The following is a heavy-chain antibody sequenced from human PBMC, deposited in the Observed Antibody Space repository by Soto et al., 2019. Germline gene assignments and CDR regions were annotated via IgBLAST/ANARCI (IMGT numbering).Heavy chain of an antibody. CDR3: ASAQVVPEKYAFDI. CDR1: GDTFTSYD. V-gene: IGHV1-8*01. D-gene: IGHD2-2*01. Sequence: GASVKLSCEACGDTFTSYDINWVRQATGQGLEWMGWMNPNSGNTGYAQKFQGRVTMTRNTSISTAYMELSSLRSEDTAVYYCASAQVVPEKYAFDIWGQGTMVTVSS. CDR2: MNPNSGNT. J-gene: IGHJ3*02.